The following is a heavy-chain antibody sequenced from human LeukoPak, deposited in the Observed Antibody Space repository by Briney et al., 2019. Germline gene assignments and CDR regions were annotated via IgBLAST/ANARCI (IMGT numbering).Heavy chain of an antibody. CDR1: GFTFSSYE. CDR3: ASLFDGGFDY. D-gene: IGHD3-9*01. CDR2: ISSSGSTI. V-gene: IGHV3-48*03. J-gene: IGHJ4*02. Sequence: GGSLRLSCAASGFTFSSYEMNWVRQAPGKGLEWVSYISSSGSTIYYADSVKGRFTISRDNAKNSLYLQMNSLRAEDTAVYYCASLFDGGFDYWGQGTLVTVSS.